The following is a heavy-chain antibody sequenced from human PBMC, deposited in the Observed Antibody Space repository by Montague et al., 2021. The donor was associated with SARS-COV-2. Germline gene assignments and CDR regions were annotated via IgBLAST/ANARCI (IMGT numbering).Heavy chain of an antibody. CDR3: AKADFSGHYADWFYSNGLGV. CDR2: ISYRGNT. J-gene: IGHJ6*02. V-gene: IGHV4-59*01. CDR1: GASIDSDY. Sequence: SETLSLTCTVSGASIDSDYWNWIRQPPGKGLEWIGYISYRGNTNYNPSLKSRVTISGDTSKNQFSLRLSSVTAADTAAYYCAKADFSGHYADWFYSNGLGVWGQGTTVTVSS. D-gene: IGHD3-22*01.